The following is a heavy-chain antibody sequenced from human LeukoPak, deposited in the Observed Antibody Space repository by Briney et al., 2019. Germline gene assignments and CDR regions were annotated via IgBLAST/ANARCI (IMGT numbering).Heavy chain of an antibody. CDR1: GFTFSSYG. CDR3: ARGAPDYDFDY. J-gene: IGHJ4*02. D-gene: IGHD4-17*01. CDR2: IWYDGSNK. V-gene: IGHV3-33*01. Sequence: GGSLRLSCAASGFTFSSYGMHWVRQAPGKGLEWVAVIWYDGSNKYYADSVEGRFTISRDNSKNTLYLQMNSLRAEDTAVYYCARGAPDYDFDYWGQGTLVTVSS.